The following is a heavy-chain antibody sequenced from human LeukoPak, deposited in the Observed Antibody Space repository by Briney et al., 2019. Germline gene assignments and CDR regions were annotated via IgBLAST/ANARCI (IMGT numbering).Heavy chain of an antibody. CDR1: GYSFTSYW. CDR2: IYPGGSDT. V-gene: IGHV5-51*01. Sequence: PGESLKISCKGSGYSFTSYWIGWVRQMPGKGLEWMGIIYPGGSDTRYSPSFQGQVTISADKSISTAYLQWSSLKASDTAMYYCARTDYYDSSGYAEFDYWGQGTLVTVSS. D-gene: IGHD3-22*01. J-gene: IGHJ4*02. CDR3: ARTDYYDSSGYAEFDY.